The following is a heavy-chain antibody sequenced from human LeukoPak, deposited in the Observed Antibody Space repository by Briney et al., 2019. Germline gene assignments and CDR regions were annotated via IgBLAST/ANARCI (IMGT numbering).Heavy chain of an antibody. Sequence: SQTLSLTCTVPGGSISNAAYYWSWIRQPPGKGLEWVGYIHYTGSTHYNPSLRSRVPISVDTSKNQFSLKLSSVTAADTAVYYCARRPQQNWFDPWGQGTLVTVSS. CDR2: IHYTGST. J-gene: IGHJ5*02. CDR1: GGSISNAAYY. CDR3: ARRPQQNWFDP. D-gene: IGHD6-13*01. V-gene: IGHV4-30-4*01.